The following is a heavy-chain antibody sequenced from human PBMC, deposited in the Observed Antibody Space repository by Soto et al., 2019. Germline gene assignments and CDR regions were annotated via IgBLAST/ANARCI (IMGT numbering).Heavy chain of an antibody. CDR2: ITAAGTST. D-gene: IGHD2-8*01. V-gene: IGHV3-74*01. J-gene: IGHJ4*02. CDR1: GFTFSTYW. CDR3: ARGDPNYFDY. Sequence: WGPQRLSCAASGFTFSTYWMHWVRKAPGEGLVWLSRITAAGTSTSSADSVKGRFTISRDNAKNTLYLQMNSLRAEDMAMYYCARGDPNYFDYWGQGILVTVSS.